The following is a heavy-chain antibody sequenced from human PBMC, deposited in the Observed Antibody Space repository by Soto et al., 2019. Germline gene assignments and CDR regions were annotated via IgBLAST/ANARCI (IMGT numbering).Heavy chain of an antibody. Sequence: SXTVSYMASGYTXNIYYMYLVRESPGQGLEWIGIMCPSGCSTGYAQKFQGIVTRTSDTSTSTVYMQLSRLRSEDTAVYYCARDCNDYVDYWGQGTLVTVSS. CDR1: GYTXNIYY. CDR2: MCPSGCST. J-gene: IGHJ4*02. CDR3: ARDCNDYVDY. V-gene: IGHV1-46*02.